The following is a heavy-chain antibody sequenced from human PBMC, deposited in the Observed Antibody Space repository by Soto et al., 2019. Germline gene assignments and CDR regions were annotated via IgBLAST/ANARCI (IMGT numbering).Heavy chain of an antibody. J-gene: IGHJ6*03. CDR2: IYSGGST. D-gene: IGHD3-3*02. Sequence: PGGSLRLSCAASGFTVSSNYMSWVRQAPGKGLEWVSVIYSGGSTYYADSVKGRFTISRHNSKNTLYLQMNSLRAEDTAVYYCAREGSHFWSGSYDYYYYMDVWGKGTTVTVSS. CDR3: AREGSHFWSGSYDYYYYMDV. V-gene: IGHV3-53*04. CDR1: GFTVSSNY.